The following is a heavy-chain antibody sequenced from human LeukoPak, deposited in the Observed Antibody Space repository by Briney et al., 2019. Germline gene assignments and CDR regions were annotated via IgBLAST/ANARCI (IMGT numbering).Heavy chain of an antibody. V-gene: IGHV3-13*01. D-gene: IGHD6-19*01. J-gene: IGHJ3*02. Sequence: GGSLRLSCGASGFTFSDYDMHWVRQATGKGLEWVSAIGTAGDTYYTGSVKGRFTISRENAKNSLYLQMNSLRAGDTAVYYCARGGRSSGWYWAFDIWGQGTMVTVSS. CDR1: GFTFSDYD. CDR3: ARGGRSSGWYWAFDI. CDR2: IGTAGDT.